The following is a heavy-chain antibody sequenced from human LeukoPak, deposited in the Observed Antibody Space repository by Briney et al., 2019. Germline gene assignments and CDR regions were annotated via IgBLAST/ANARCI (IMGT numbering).Heavy chain of an antibody. V-gene: IGHV3-48*02. CDR1: GFTVSSNY. CDR2: ISSSSSTI. CDR3: ARDYFYAFDY. Sequence: GGSLRLSCAASGFTVSSNYMSWVRQAPGKGLEWVSYISSSSSTIFYADSVKGRFTISRDSAKNSLFLQMNSLRDEDTAVYYCARDYFYAFDYWGQGTLVTVSS. D-gene: IGHD2/OR15-2a*01. J-gene: IGHJ4*02.